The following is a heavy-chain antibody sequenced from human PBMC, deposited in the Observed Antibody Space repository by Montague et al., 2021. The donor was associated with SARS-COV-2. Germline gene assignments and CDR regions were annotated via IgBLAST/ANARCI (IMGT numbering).Heavy chain of an antibody. CDR2: INHRGST. V-gene: IGHV4-34*01. J-gene: IGHJ2*01. CDR1: GGSFSDYY. Sequence: SETLSLTCAVHGGSFSDYYWSWIRQPPGKGLEWIGEINHRGSTNYNPSLKSRVTISVDTSKNQFSLKLSSVTAADTAVYYCARGAPTISMIVVVYTGAGWYFDPWGRGTLSLSPQ. D-gene: IGHD3-22*01. CDR3: ARGAPTISMIVVVYTGAGWYFDP.